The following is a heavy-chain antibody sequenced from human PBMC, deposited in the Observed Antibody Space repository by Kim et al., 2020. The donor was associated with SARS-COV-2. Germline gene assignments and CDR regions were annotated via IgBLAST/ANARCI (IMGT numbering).Heavy chain of an antibody. Sequence: DGSEKFYVDSVKGRFTISRDNAKNSLYLQMNSLRAEDTAMYYCAKGKHGDYWGQGTLVTVSS. V-gene: IGHV3-7*04. CDR3: AKGKHGDY. CDR2: DGSEK. J-gene: IGHJ4*02.